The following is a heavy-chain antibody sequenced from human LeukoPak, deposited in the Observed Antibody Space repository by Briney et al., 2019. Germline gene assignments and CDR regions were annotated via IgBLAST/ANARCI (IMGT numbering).Heavy chain of an antibody. V-gene: IGHV4-34*01. CDR2: ITHSGSP. CDR1: SGSLSGYY. J-gene: IGHJ2*01. Sequence: SETLSLTCGVSSGSLSGYYWRWIRQPPGGVLEWLGEITHSGSPNYNPSLKSRVTISGDTSKKQFSLNLKSVTAADTGVYYCARGVDLWGRGTPVTVSS. CDR3: ARGVDL.